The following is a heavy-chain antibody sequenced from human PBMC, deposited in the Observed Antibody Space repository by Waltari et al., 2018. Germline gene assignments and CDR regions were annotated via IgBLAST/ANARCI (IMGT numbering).Heavy chain of an antibody. CDR1: GFTLSAYG. J-gene: IGHJ4*02. Sequence: EVQLVESGGVLVESGGSLRLPCAVSGFTLSAYGFNWVRQSPGKGLEWVSFISTSSNYIYYADSVKGRFAVSRDNARNSIFLDMNSLRAEDTAVYYCARAGSGYDDPLDYWGQGTQVTVSS. CDR3: ARAGSGYDDPLDY. D-gene: IGHD5-12*01. V-gene: IGHV3-21*06. CDR2: ISTSSNYI.